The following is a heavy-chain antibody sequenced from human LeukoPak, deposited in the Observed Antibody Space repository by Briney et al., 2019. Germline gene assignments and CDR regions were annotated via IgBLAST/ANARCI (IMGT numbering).Heavy chain of an antibody. CDR1: GFTFSSYG. J-gene: IGHJ4*02. CDR3: AKDLEYYDSSGYQTAFDY. Sequence: GGSLRLSCAASGFTFSSYGMHWVRQAPGKGLEWVAVISYDGSNKYYADSVKGRFTISRDNSKNTLYLQMNSLRAEDTAVNYCAKDLEYYDSSGYQTAFDYWGQGTLVTVSS. D-gene: IGHD3-22*01. V-gene: IGHV3-30*18. CDR2: ISYDGSNK.